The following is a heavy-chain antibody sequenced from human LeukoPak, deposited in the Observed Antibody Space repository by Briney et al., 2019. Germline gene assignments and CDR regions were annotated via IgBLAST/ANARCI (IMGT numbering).Heavy chain of an antibody. CDR1: GFTFDDYA. Sequence: GRSLRLSCAAPGFTFDDYAMHWVRQAPGKGLEWVSGISWNSGSIGYADSVKGRFTISRDNAKNSLYLQMNSLRAEDTALYYCAKDSWRCSSTSCYTGDDAFDIWGQGTMVTVSS. CDR3: AKDSWRCSSTSCYTGDDAFDI. V-gene: IGHV3-9*01. J-gene: IGHJ3*02. D-gene: IGHD2-2*02. CDR2: ISWNSGSI.